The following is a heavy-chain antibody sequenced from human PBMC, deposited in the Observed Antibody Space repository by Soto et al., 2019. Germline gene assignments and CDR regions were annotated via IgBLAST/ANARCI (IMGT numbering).Heavy chain of an antibody. CDR1: GFTFGDYS. CDR3: ARDYTYAFDI. Sequence: GGSLRLSCAASGFTFGDYSMNWVRQAPGKGLEWISYISGSGSTKYYADSVRGRLTISRDNAKNSLSLQMNSLRDEDTAVYYCARDYTYAFDIWGQGTMVTVSS. J-gene: IGHJ3*02. CDR2: ISGSGSTK. V-gene: IGHV3-48*02.